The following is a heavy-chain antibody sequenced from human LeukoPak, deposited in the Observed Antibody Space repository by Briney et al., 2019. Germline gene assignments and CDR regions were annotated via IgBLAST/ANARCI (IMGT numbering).Heavy chain of an antibody. CDR3: AKDNRLYYYYYGMDV. J-gene: IGHJ6*02. CDR2: ISWNSGTI. CDR1: GFTFDDYA. Sequence: GGSLRLSCAASGFTFDDYAMHWVRQAPGKGLEWVSGISWNSGTIAYADSVKGRFTISRDNAKSSLYLQMNSLRAEDTALYYCAKDNRLYYYYYGMDVWGQGTTVTVSS. V-gene: IGHV3-9*01.